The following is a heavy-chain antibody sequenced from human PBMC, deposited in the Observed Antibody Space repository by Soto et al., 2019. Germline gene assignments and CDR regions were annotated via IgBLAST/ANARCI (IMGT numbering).Heavy chain of an antibody. CDR1: GYTFTSYA. CDR2: INAGNGNT. V-gene: IGHV1-3*05. D-gene: IGHD5-12*01. Sequence: QVQLVQSGAEEKKPGASVKVSYKASGYTFTSYAMHWVRQAPGQRLEWMGWINAGNGNTKYSQKFQGRVTITRDTSASTAYMVLSSLRSEDTAVYYCARGLGWLRPFYYYYYGMDVWGQGTTVTVSS. CDR3: ARGLGWLRPFYYYYYGMDV. J-gene: IGHJ6*02.